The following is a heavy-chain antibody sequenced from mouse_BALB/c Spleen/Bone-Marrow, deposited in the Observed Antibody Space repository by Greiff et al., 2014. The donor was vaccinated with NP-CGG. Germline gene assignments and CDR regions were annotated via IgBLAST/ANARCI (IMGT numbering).Heavy chain of an antibody. CDR1: GCTFTDYV. CDR3: DYYGSSYFDY. V-gene: IGHV1-77*01. D-gene: IGHD1-1*01. J-gene: IGHJ2*01. CDR2: IYPGSGST. Sequence: VQGVESGPELVKPGASVKMSCKASGCTFTDYVISWVKQRTGQGLEWIGEIYPGSGSTYYNEKFKGKATLTADKSSNTAYMQLSSLTSEDSAVYFCDYYGSSYFDYWGQGTTLTVSS.